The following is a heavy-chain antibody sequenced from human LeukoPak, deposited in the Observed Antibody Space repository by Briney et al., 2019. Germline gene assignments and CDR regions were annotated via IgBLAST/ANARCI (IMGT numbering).Heavy chain of an antibody. J-gene: IGHJ4*02. CDR3: AISEWFGVGDY. Sequence: GGSLRLSCAASGFTFSSYAMSWVRQAPGKGLEWVSAISGSGGSTYYADSVKGRFTISRDNSKNALYLQMNSLRAEDTAVYYCAISEWFGVGDYWGQGTLVTVSS. CDR2: ISGSGGST. V-gene: IGHV3-23*01. D-gene: IGHD3-10*01. CDR1: GFTFSSYA.